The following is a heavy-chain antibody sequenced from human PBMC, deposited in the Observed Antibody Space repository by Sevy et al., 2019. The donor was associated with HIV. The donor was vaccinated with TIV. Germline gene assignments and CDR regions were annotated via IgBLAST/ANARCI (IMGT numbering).Heavy chain of an antibody. V-gene: IGHV3-30*18. Sequence: GGSLRLSCAASGFTFSSYGMHWVRQAPGKGLEWVAVISYDGSNKYYADSVKGRFTISRDNSKNTLYLQMNSLRAEDTAVYYCAKDSEDSSGWTLASHICGQGTLVTVSS. D-gene: IGHD6-19*01. CDR3: AKDSEDSSGWTLASHI. J-gene: IGHJ4*02. CDR2: ISYDGSNK. CDR1: GFTFSSYG.